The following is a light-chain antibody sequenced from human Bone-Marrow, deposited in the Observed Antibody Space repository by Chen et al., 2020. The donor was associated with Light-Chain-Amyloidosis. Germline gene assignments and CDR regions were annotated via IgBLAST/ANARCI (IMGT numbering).Light chain of an antibody. CDR2: LGS. CDR3: MQALQTPLT. J-gene: IGKJ4*01. CDR1: QSLLHSNRYTY. Sequence: DIVMTQSPISLSVTPGEPASISCRSSQSLLHSNRYTYLDWYLQKPGQSPQLLIYLGSNRASGGPDRFSGSGSGTEFTLKISRVEAEDVGVYYCMQALQTPLTFGGGTKVEI. V-gene: IGKV2-28*01.